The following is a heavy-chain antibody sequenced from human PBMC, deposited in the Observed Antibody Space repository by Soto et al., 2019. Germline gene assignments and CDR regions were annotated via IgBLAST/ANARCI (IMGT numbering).Heavy chain of an antibody. CDR3: ARGRQVRY. CDR1: GGSFSGYY. Sequence: QVQLQQWGAGLLKPSETLSLTCAVYGGSFSGYYWCWIRQPPGKGLEWIGEINHSGSTNYNPSLKSRVTISVDTSKNQFALKLSSVTAADTAVYYCARGRQVRYWGQGGLVTVCS. CDR2: INHSGST. J-gene: IGHJ4*02. V-gene: IGHV4-34*01.